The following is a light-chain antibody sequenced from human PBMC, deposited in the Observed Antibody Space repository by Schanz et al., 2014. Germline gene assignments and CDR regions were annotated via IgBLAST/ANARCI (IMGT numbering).Light chain of an antibody. J-gene: IGKJ1*01. CDR2: GAS. Sequence: EIVLTQSPPTLSLSPGERATLSCRASQSVSSYLAWYQQKPGQAPRLLIYGASSRATGIPDRFSGSGSGTDFTLTISRLEPEDFAVYYCQQYGSSSWGFGQGTKVEIK. CDR1: QSVSSY. CDR3: QQYGSSSWG. V-gene: IGKV3-20*01.